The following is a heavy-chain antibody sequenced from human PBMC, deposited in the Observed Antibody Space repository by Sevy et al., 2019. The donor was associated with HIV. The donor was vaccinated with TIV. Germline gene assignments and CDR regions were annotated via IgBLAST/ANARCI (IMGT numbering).Heavy chain of an antibody. CDR3: AEAPEMVSAILDY. J-gene: IGHJ4*02. D-gene: IGHD2-8*01. Sequence: GGSLRLSCSASGFTFRSYAMHWVRQAPDMGLEWVALICGSGNNRYYADSVKGRFTISRDNSKNTLYLQLNSLRPEDTDGFICAEAPEMVSAILDYWGQGTLVTVSS. CDR2: ICGSGNNR. V-gene: IGHV3-30*04. CDR1: GFTFRSYA.